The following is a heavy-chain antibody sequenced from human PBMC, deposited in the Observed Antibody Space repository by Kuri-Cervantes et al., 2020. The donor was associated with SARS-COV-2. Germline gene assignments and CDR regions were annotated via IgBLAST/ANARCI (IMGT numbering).Heavy chain of an antibody. CDR1: GFTFSSFP. V-gene: IGHV3-49*02. J-gene: IGHJ4*02. CDR3: TTSPGVTIFGVVALDY. CDR2: IRSKAYGGTT. Sequence: GESLKISCSASGFTFSSFPLHWVRQAPGKGLEWVGFIRSKAYGGTTEYAASVKGRFTISRDDSKSIAYLQMNSLKTEDTAVYYCTTSPGVTIFGVVALDYWGQGTLVTVSS. D-gene: IGHD3-3*01.